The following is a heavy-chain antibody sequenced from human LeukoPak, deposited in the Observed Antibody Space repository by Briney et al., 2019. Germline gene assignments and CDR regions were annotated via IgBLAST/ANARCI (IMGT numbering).Heavy chain of an antibody. J-gene: IGHJ4*02. D-gene: IGHD6-6*01. CDR1: GGSFSGYY. Sequence: SETLSLTCAVYGGSFSGYYWSWIRQPPGKGLEWIGEINHSGSTNYNPSLKSRVTMSVDTSKNQSSLNLSSVTTADTAVYYCAAGAARPDYFDYWGQGTLVTVSS. V-gene: IGHV4-34*01. CDR2: INHSGST. CDR3: AAGAARPDYFDY.